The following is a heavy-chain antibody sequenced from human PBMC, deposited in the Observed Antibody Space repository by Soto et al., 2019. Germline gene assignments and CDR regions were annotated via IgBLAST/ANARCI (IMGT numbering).Heavy chain of an antibody. CDR3: AIKGYYAAGRINLSDS. D-gene: IGHD3-10*01. CDR1: GNAVHGGNR. V-gene: IGHV4-38-2*01. CDR2: IYHSGST. Sequence: LTCALGGNAVHGGNRFIKNRQPPGKGLEWIGSIYHSGSTYYNPSLKSRVTISKDTSKNQFSLRLTPVTAADTAMYYCAIKGYYAAGRINLSDSWFQRTLAT. J-gene: IGHJ4*02.